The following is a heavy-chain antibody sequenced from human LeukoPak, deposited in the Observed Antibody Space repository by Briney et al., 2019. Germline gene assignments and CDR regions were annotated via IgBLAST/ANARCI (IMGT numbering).Heavy chain of an antibody. J-gene: IGHJ4*02. CDR2: ISDSGGNA. D-gene: IGHD4-17*01. Sequence: GGSPRLSCAASGFTFSSYVMSWVRQAPGKGLEWVSSISDSGGNADYADSVKGRFTISRDNSKNTLFLQMNSLRAEDTAVYYCAKDRQSGEYGDYDLDYWGQGTLVTVSS. V-gene: IGHV3-23*01. CDR1: GFTFSSYV. CDR3: AKDRQSGEYGDYDLDY.